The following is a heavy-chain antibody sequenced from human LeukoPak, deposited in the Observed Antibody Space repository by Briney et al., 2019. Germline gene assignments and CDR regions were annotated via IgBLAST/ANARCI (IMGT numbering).Heavy chain of an antibody. J-gene: IGHJ4*02. CDR2: IKSKIGGGTI. D-gene: IGHD3-3*01. Sequence: PGGSLRLSCVVSEFTFSSAWMSWVRQAPGKGLEWVGRIKSKIGGGTIDYAAPVKGRFTISRDDSKNTLFLQMNSLKTEDTALYYCTTAHYILRFLEWSAWGQGTLVTVSS. V-gene: IGHV3-15*01. CDR3: TTAHYILRFLEWSA. CDR1: EFTFSSAW.